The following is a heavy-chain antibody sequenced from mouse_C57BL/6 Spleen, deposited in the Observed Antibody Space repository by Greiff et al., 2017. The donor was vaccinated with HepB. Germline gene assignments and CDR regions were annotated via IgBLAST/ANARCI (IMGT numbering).Heavy chain of an antibody. D-gene: IGHD2-5*01. CDR1: GYTFTDYN. J-gene: IGHJ4*01. V-gene: IGHV1-18*01. Sequence: VQLQQSGPELVKPGASVKIPCKASGYTFTDYNMDWVKQSHGKSLEWIGDINPNNGGTIYNQRFKGKATLTVDKSYRTACMELRSLTSEDTAVYYCARRGIVTTYYAMDYWGQGTSVTVSS. CDR2: INPNNGGT. CDR3: ARRGIVTTYYAMDY.